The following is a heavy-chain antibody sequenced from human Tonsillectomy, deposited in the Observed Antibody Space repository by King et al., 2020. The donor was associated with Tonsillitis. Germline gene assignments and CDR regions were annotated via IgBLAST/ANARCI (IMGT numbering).Heavy chain of an antibody. D-gene: IGHD3-10*01. CDR2: ISWNSGSI. CDR1: GFTFDDYA. CDR3: AKDTYYYGSGSPSGYYGMDV. Sequence: VQLVESGGGLVQPGRSLRLSCAASGFTFDDYAMHWVRRAPGKGLEWVSGISWNSGSIGYADSVKGRFTISRDNAKNSLYLQMNSLRAEDTALYYCAKDTYYYGSGSPSGYYGMDVWGQGTTVTVSS. V-gene: IGHV3-9*01. J-gene: IGHJ6*02.